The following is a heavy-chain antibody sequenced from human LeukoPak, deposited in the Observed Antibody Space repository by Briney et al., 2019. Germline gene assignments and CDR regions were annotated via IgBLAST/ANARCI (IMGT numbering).Heavy chain of an antibody. CDR1: GGTFSSYA. V-gene: IGHV1-69*01. D-gene: IGHD5-24*01. Sequence: VASVKVSCKASGGTFSSYAISWVRQAPGQGLEWMGGIIPFFGTANSAQKLQGRVTVTADESTSTAYMELSSLRSEDTAVYYCARETGHGYNWMGYWGQGTLVTVSS. J-gene: IGHJ4*02. CDR2: IIPFFGTA. CDR3: ARETGHGYNWMGY.